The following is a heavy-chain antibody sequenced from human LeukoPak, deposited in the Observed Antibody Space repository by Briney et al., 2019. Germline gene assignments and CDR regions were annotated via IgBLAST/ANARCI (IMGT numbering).Heavy chain of an antibody. CDR2: INQDGSDK. Sequence: GGSLRLSCAASGFTFSGHWLSWFRQAPGKGLEWVANINQDGSDKYFVDSVRGRFTISRDNAKNSLYLQMNSLRAEDTAVYYCAREVPSRWRASFFDYWGQGTLVTVSS. J-gene: IGHJ4*02. D-gene: IGHD1-26*01. CDR3: AREVPSRWRASFFDY. CDR1: GFTFSGHW. V-gene: IGHV3-7*01.